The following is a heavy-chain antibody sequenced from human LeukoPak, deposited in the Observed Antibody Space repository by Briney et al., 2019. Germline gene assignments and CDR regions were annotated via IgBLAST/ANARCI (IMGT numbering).Heavy chain of an antibody. D-gene: IGHD3-16*02. CDR1: GSTFSSYA. CDR2: ISYDGSNI. V-gene: IGHV3-30-3*01. J-gene: IGHJ4*02. Sequence: GGSLRLSCAASGSTFSSYAMHWVRQAPGKGLEWVAVISYDGSNIYYAHSVKGRFTISRDNSKNTLYLQMNSPRTEDTAVYYCARDPYYDYVWGSYPAYWGQGTLVTVSS. CDR3: ARDPYYDYVWGSYPAY.